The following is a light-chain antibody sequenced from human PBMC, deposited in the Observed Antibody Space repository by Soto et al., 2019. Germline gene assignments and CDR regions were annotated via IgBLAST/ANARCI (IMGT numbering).Light chain of an antibody. Sequence: EIVLTQSPGTLSLSPGERATLSCRASQSVSSSYFAWYQQKPGQAPRLLIYGASSRATGIPDMFSGSGSGTDFTLTISRLEPEDFAVYYCQQYGSSPPYTFGQGTKLEIK. J-gene: IGKJ2*01. CDR1: QSVSSSY. CDR3: QQYGSSPPYT. V-gene: IGKV3-20*01. CDR2: GAS.